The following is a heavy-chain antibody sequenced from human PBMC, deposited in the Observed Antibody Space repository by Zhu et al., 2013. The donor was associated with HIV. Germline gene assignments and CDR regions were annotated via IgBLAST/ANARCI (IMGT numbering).Heavy chain of an antibody. J-gene: IGHJ4*02. CDR3: ARDWGGIAID. V-gene: IGHV1-2*02. D-gene: IGHD6-13*01. CDR2: INPDSGGT. CDR1: GYSFTDYH. Sequence: QVQLVQSGAEVKKPGASVKVSCKAAGYSFTDYHMHWVRQAPGQGLEWMGWINPDSGGTKYAQKFQGRVTMTRDTSITTAYMELSSLRSDDTAVYYCARDWGGIAIDWGQGTHVIVSS.